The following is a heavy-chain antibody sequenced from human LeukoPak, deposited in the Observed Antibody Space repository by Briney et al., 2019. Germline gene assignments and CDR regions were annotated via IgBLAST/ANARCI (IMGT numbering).Heavy chain of an antibody. D-gene: IGHD3-22*01. CDR1: GGSISSYY. V-gene: IGHV4-59*01. CDR3: ARDANYYDSSGYTFNWFDP. CDR2: IYYSGST. J-gene: IGHJ5*02. Sequence: SETLSLTCTVSGGSISSYYWSWIRQPPGKGLEWIGYIYYSGSTNYNPSLKSRVTISVDTSKNQFSLKLSSVTAADTAVYYCARDANYYDSSGYTFNWFDPWGHGTLVTVSS.